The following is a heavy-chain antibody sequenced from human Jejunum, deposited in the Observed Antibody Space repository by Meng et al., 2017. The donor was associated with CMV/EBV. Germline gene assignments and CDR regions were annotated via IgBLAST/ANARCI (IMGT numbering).Heavy chain of an antibody. CDR3: AKDKGKLYFDY. Sequence: LLVGVGGGVVQPGGSLSVSCAVSGLCFSNAGMRWVRQAPGKGLEWVAFIYSDGSNKYYADSVKGRFTVSRDDSRNTVYLQMDSLRAEDTAVYYCAKDKGKLYFDYWGQGTLVTVSS. D-gene: IGHD1-1*01. J-gene: IGHJ4*02. CDR2: IYSDGSNK. CDR1: GLCFSNAG. V-gene: IGHV3-30*02.